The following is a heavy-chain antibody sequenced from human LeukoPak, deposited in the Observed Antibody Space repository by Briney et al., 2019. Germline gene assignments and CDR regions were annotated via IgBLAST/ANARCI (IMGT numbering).Heavy chain of an antibody. V-gene: IGHV3-30*03. CDR2: ISYDGSNK. Sequence: GGSLRLSCAASGFTFSSYGMHWVRQAPGKGLEWVAVISYDGSNKYYADSVKGRFTISRDNSKNTLYLQMNSLRAEDTAVYYCARGNSSGWPWRDYFDYWGQGTLVTVSS. J-gene: IGHJ4*02. CDR3: ARGNSSGWPWRDYFDY. CDR1: GFTFSSYG. D-gene: IGHD6-19*01.